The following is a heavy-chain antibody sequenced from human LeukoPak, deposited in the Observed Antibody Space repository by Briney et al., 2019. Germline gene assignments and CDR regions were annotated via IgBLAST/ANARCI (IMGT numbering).Heavy chain of an antibody. CDR3: ATTANYYGSGSYYKIRGYYYYMDV. CDR1: GGSISSSSYY. J-gene: IGHJ6*03. CDR2: IYYSGSA. D-gene: IGHD3-10*01. V-gene: IGHV4-39*01. Sequence: SETLSLTCTVSGGSISSSSYYWGWIRQPPGKGLEWIGTIYYSGSAYYNASLKSRVTISVDTSKNQFSLKLSSVTAVDTAMYYCATTANYYGSGSYYKIRGYYYYMDVWGKGTTVTVSS.